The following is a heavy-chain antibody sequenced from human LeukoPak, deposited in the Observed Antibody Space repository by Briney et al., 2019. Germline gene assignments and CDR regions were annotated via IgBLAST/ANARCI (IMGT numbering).Heavy chain of an antibody. CDR2: IYYSGGT. V-gene: IGHV4-31*03. CDR1: GGSISSGGYY. D-gene: IGHD2/OR15-2a*01. CDR3: AGTMESDSFTTFDY. Sequence: SENLSLTCTVSGGSISSGGYYWSWIRQHPGKGLEWIGYIYYSGGTYYNPSLKSRVTRSVDTSKNHFPLKLSSVTAADTAVYFCAGTMESDSFTTFDYWGQGTLVTVSS. J-gene: IGHJ4*02.